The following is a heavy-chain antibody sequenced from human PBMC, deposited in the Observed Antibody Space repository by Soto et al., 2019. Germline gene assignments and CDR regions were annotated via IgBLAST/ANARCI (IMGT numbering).Heavy chain of an antibody. D-gene: IGHD5-18*01. V-gene: IGHV4-30-4*01. J-gene: IGHJ6*02. CDR3: ARERRVRRNTGMVTYYYDYYGMAV. CDR2: IYYSGST. Sequence: SETLSLTCAVSGGSISSGDSYWSWIRQPPGKGLEWIGYIYYSGSTYYNPSLKSRVTISVDTSKNQFSLKLSSVTAADTAVYYCARERRVRRNTGMVTYYYDYYGMAVWGRGTTVTVSS. CDR1: GGSISSGDSY.